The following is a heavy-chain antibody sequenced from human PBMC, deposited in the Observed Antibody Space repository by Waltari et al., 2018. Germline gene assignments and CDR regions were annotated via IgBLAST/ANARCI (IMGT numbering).Heavy chain of an antibody. D-gene: IGHD3-3*01. Sequence: QVQLQESGPGLVKPSETLSLTCAVSGYSISSGYYWGWIRQPPGKGLEWIGSIYYSGSTNYNPSLKSRVTISVDTSKNQFSLKLSSVTAADTAVYYCARERGYYDFWSGYYPTQFDYWGQGTLVTVSS. CDR3: ARERGYYDFWSGYYPTQFDY. CDR2: IYYSGST. V-gene: IGHV4-38-2*02. CDR1: GYSISSGYY. J-gene: IGHJ4*02.